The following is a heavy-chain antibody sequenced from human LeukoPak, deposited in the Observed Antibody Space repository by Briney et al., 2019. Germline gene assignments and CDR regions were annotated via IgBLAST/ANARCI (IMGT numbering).Heavy chain of an antibody. V-gene: IGHV3-7*01. Sequence: QPGGSLRLSCAASGFTFSSHWMSWVRQAPGKGLEWVANINQDGSEQYYVDSVKGRFTVSRDNAKNSLYLQMNSLRAEDTAVYYRARIRILVSLDYWGQGTLVTVSS. CDR3: ARIRILVSLDY. CDR1: GFTFSSHW. D-gene: IGHD2-8*02. J-gene: IGHJ4*02. CDR2: INQDGSEQ.